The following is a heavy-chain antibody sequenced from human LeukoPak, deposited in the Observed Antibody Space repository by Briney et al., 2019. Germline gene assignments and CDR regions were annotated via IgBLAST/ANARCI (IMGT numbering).Heavy chain of an antibody. CDR3: ARNKVVVVPAAESDYYYYGMDV. D-gene: IGHD2-2*01. J-gene: IGHJ6*02. CDR1: GYTFTSYG. CDR2: ISVYNGNT. Sequence: ASVKVSCKASGYTFTSYGISWVRQAPGQGLEWMGWISVYNGNTNYAQKFQGRVTMTTDTSTSTAYMELRSLRSDDTAVYYCARNKVVVVPAAESDYYYYGMDVWGQGTTVTVSS. V-gene: IGHV1-18*01.